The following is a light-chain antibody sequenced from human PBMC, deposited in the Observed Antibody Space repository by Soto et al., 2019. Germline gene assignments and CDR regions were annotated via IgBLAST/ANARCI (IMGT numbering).Light chain of an antibody. J-gene: IGLJ2*01. V-gene: IGLV1-51*02. Sequence: QPVLKQPPSVSPAPRQKIIIPLSLGNTNLVKNFVSWYQQLPKAAPKLLIYEDSKRLSGIPDRFSGSKSGTSATLVITGLQTGDEADYYCGSWDSSLRHVVFGEGTKVTVL. CDR1: NTNLVKNF. CDR3: GSWDSSLRHVV. CDR2: EDS.